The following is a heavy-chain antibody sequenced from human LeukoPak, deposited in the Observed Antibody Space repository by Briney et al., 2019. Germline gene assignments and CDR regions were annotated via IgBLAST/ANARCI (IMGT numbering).Heavy chain of an antibody. CDR2: INHSGST. CDR1: GGSFSGYY. V-gene: IGHV4-34*01. D-gene: IGHD1-26*01. Sequence: PSETLSLTCAVYGGSFSGYYWSWIRQPPGKGLEWIGEINHSGSTNYNPSLKSRVTISVDTSKNQFSLKLSSVTAADTAVYYCARGGGSYSFYGGREPLATVPS. CDR3: ARGGGSYSFY. J-gene: IGHJ4*02.